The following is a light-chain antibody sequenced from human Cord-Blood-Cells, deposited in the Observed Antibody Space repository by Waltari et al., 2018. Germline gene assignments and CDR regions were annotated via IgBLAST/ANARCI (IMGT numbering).Light chain of an antibody. CDR1: QSVSSN. CDR2: GAS. V-gene: IGKV3-15*01. Sequence: EIVMTQSPATLSVSPGERATISCRASQSVSSNLAWYQQKPGQAPRLLIYGASTSATGIPARFSGSGSGTEFTLTISSLQSEDFAVYYCQQYNNWLWTFGQGTKVEIK. CDR3: QQYNNWLWT. J-gene: IGKJ1*01.